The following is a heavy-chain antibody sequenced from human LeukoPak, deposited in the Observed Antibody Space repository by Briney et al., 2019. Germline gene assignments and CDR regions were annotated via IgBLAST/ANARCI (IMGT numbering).Heavy chain of an antibody. V-gene: IGHV3-9*01. Sequence: PGGSLRLSCAASGFTFDDYAMHWVRQAPGKGLEWVSGISWNSGSIGYADSVKGRFTISRDNAKNSLYLQMNSLRAEDTAVFYCARGAVVPAAGYYYGMDVWGQGTTVTVSS. CDR3: ARGAVVPAAGYYYGMDV. CDR1: GFTFDDYA. J-gene: IGHJ6*02. CDR2: ISWNSGSI. D-gene: IGHD2-2*01.